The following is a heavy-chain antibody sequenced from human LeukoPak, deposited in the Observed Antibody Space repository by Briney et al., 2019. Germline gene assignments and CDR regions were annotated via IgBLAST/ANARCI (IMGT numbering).Heavy chain of an antibody. Sequence: GGSLRLSCEASGFTFSSYSMNWVRQAPGQGLEWVSSISSSSSYIYYADSVKGRFTISRDNAKNSLYLQMNSLRAEDTAVYYCASNLDYYDSSGYDGANYWGQGTLVTVSS. CDR2: ISSSSSYI. CDR3: ASNLDYYDSSGYDGANY. CDR1: GFTFSSYS. J-gene: IGHJ4*02. D-gene: IGHD3-22*01. V-gene: IGHV3-21*01.